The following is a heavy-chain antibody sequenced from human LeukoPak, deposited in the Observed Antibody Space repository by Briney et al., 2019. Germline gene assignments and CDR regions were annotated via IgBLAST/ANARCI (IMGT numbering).Heavy chain of an antibody. V-gene: IGHV3-23*01. J-gene: IGHJ4*02. CDR3: TKSGPSYYEH. CDR1: GLAFSTYG. D-gene: IGHD1-26*01. Sequence: GGSLRLSCAASGLAFSTYGMNWVRQAPGKGLEWVSSISGSGDSTSYADSVKGRFIISRDNSKNTVFLQMSSLRGEDTALYYCTKSGPSYYEHWGQGILVTVSS. CDR2: ISGSGDST.